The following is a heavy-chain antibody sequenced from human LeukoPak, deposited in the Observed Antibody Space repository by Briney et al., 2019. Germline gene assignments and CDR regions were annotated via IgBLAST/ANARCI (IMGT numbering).Heavy chain of an antibody. CDR2: INHSGST. D-gene: IGHD2/OR15-2a*01. Sequence: ASETLSLTCAVYGGSFSGYYWSWIRQPPGKGLEWIGEINHSGSTNYNPSLKSRVTISVDTSKNQFSLKLSSVTAADTAVYYCARVLTSFNYWYFDLWGRGTLVTVSS. CDR3: ARVLTSFNYWYFDL. CDR1: GGSFSGYY. J-gene: IGHJ2*01. V-gene: IGHV4-34*01.